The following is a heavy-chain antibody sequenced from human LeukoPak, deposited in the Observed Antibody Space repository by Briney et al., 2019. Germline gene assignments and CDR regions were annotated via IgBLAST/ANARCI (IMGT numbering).Heavy chain of an antibody. J-gene: IGHJ6*02. Sequence: PGGSLRLSCAASGFTFSSYAMHWVPQAPGKGLEWVAVISYDGSNKYYADSVKGRFTISRDNSKNTLYLQMNSLRAEDTAVYYCARDFRVVVAATVYYYGMDVWGQGTTVTVSS. CDR1: GFTFSSYA. V-gene: IGHV3-30-3*01. CDR3: ARDFRVVVAATVYYYGMDV. CDR2: ISYDGSNK. D-gene: IGHD2-15*01.